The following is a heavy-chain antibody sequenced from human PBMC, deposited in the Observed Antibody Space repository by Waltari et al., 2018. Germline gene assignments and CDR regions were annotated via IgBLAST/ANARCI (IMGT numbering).Heavy chain of an antibody. CDR1: GGSISRSSYY. J-gene: IGHJ4*02. CDR3: ARGLDDSSGYCHY. CDR2: IYYSGGT. D-gene: IGHD3-22*01. Sequence: QLQLQAYGHGLVKPSGTLSLTCAVSGGSISRSSYYWGWSRQPPGKGLEWMGRIYYSGGTYNNPSQNNRVTISVDTSNNHSSLKLLSMTASDTAVYYCARGLDDSSGYCHYWGQGTLVTVSS. V-gene: IGHV4-39*02.